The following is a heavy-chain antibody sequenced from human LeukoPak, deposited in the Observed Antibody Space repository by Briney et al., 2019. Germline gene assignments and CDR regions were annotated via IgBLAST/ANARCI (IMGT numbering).Heavy chain of an antibody. CDR3: ARDLPYIRFDY. V-gene: IGHV3-66*01. CDR2: IYSGGST. CDR1: GFTVSSNY. Sequence: GGSLRLSCAASGFTVSSNYMSWVRQAPGKGLEWVSVIYSGGSTYYADSVKGRFTISRDNSKNTLYLQMNSLRAEDTAVYYCARDLPYIRFDYWGQGTLVTVSS. D-gene: IGHD2-2*02. J-gene: IGHJ4*02.